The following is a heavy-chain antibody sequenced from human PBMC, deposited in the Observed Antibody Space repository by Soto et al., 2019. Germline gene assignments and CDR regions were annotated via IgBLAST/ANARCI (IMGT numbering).Heavy chain of an antibody. CDR2: TYYRSKWYN. J-gene: IGHJ3*02. CDR3: ASQSYGLVFGIVGAGVGSAGNAFDI. D-gene: IGHD2-21*01. Sequence: PSQTLSLTCAISGDSVSSNSAAWNWIRQSPSRGLEWLGRTYYRSKWYNDYAVSVKSRITINPDTSKNQFSLQLNSVTPEDTAEYYCASQSYGLVFGIVGAGVGSAGNAFDIWGQGTMVTVSS. CDR1: GDSVSSNSAA. V-gene: IGHV6-1*01.